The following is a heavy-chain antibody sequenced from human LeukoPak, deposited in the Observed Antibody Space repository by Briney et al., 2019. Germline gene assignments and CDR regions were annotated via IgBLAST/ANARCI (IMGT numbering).Heavy chain of an antibody. D-gene: IGHD6-19*01. V-gene: IGHV3-21*01. J-gene: IGHJ4*02. Sequence: PGGSLRLSCAASGFTFSNYLMHWVRQAPGKGLEWVSSISSSSIYIYYADSVKGRFTISRDNAKNSLYLQMNSLRAEDTAVYYCARDLTVAGHFDYWGQGTLVTVSS. CDR3: ARDLTVAGHFDY. CDR2: ISSSSIYI. CDR1: GFTFSNYL.